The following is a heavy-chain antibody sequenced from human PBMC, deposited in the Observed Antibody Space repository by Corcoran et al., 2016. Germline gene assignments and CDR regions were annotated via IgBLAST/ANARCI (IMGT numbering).Heavy chain of an antibody. Sequence: QVQLVQSGAEVKKPGASVKVSCKASGYTFTSYYMHWVRQAPGQGLEWMGIINPSGGSTSYAQKFQGRVTMTRDTSTSTVYMELSSLRSEDTAVYYCARAPNSCNYYYYGMDVWGQGTTVTVSS. D-gene: IGHD2-2*01. V-gene: IGHV1-46*01. CDR3: ARAPNSCNYYYYGMDV. J-gene: IGHJ6*02. CDR1: GYTFTSYY. CDR2: INPSGGST.